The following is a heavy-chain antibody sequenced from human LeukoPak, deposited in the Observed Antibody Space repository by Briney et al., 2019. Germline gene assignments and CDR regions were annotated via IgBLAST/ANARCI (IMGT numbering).Heavy chain of an antibody. CDR3: AKDQDYYGSGKGWFDH. CDR1: GFTFSSYS. Sequence: GGSLRLSCAASGFTFSSYSMNWVRQAPGKGLEWVSYISSSSSTIYYADSVKGRFTISRDNAKNSLYLQMNSLRAEDTAVYYCAKDQDYYGSGKGWFDHWGQGTLVTVSS. J-gene: IGHJ5*02. V-gene: IGHV3-48*01. D-gene: IGHD3-10*01. CDR2: ISSSSSTI.